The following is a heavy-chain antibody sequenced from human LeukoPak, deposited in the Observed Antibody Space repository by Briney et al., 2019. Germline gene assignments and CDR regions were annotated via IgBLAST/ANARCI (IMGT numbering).Heavy chain of an antibody. CDR2: IKRKTDGGTT. V-gene: IGHV3-15*01. D-gene: IGHD3-10*01. CDR3: TANYKSGSQPFDY. J-gene: IGHJ4*02. Sequence: PGGSLRLSCAASGFTFSNAWMSWVRQPPGKGLEWVGRIKRKTDGGTTDYAAPLKGRLTISRDDSKNTLYLQMNSLTIEDTAVYYCTANYKSGSQPFDYWGQGTPVTVPS. CDR1: GFTFSNAW.